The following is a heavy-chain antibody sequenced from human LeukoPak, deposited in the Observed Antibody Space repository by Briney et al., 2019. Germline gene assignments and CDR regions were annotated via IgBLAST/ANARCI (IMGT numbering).Heavy chain of an antibody. J-gene: IGHJ4*02. D-gene: IGHD3-9*01. CDR2: ISGSGGST. CDR3: AKVIKGLILTGLDY. V-gene: IGHV3-23*01. CDR1: GFTFSSYA. Sequence: GGSLRLSCAASGFTFSSYAMSWVRQAPGKGLEWVSAISGSGGSTYYADSVKGRFTISRDNSKNTLYLQMKSLSVEDTAVYYCAKVIKGLILTGLDYWGQGTLVTVSS.